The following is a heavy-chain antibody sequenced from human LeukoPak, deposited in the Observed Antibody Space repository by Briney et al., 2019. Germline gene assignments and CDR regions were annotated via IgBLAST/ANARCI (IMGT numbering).Heavy chain of an antibody. D-gene: IGHD3-9*01. V-gene: IGHV1-18*04. CDR3: ARAFYDILTGYYSTFDY. J-gene: IGHJ4*02. CDR2: ISVFNGNT. Sequence: ASVKVSCKASGYTFTSYGISWVRQAPGQGLEWMGWISVFNGNTNYAQKLQGRVTMTTDTSTSTAYMELRSLRSDDTAVYYCARAFYDILTGYYSTFDYWGQGTLVTVSS. CDR1: GYTFTSYG.